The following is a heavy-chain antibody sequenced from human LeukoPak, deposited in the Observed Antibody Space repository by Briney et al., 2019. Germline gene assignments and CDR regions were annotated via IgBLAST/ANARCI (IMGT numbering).Heavy chain of an antibody. D-gene: IGHD1/OR15-1a*01. J-gene: IGHJ4*02. CDR2: ISTSGNTI. CDR1: GFRLSNYN. Sequence: GGSLRLSCAASGFRLSNYNMNWVRQTPGKGLEWISYISTSGNTIYYTDSVKGRFTVSRDNAKNAMYLQMNNLRAEDTAVYYCARHIPRGNNYFDCWGQGTLVTVSS. V-gene: IGHV3-48*03. CDR3: ARHIPRGNNYFDC.